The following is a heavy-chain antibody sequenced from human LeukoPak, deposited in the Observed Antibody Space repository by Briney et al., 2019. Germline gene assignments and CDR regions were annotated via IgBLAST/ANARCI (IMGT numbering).Heavy chain of an antibody. J-gene: IGHJ4*02. CDR1: GFTFSGSA. D-gene: IGHD6-19*01. V-gene: IGHV3-73*01. CDR3: TSHIAVAAKALY. CDR2: IRSKANSYAT. Sequence: PGGSLKLSCAASGFTFSGSAMHWVRQASGKGLEWVGRIRSKANSYATAYAASVKGRFTISRDDSKNTAYLQMNSLKTEDSAVYYCTSHIAVAAKALYWGQGTLVTVSS.